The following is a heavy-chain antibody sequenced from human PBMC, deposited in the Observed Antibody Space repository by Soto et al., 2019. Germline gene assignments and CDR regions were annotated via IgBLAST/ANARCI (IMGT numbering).Heavy chain of an antibody. CDR3: ARDKITGLFDY. J-gene: IGHJ4*02. Sequence: SETLSLTCALSGGSISSGGYFWSWIRQPPGKGLEWIGYIYHSGSTNYNPSLKSRVTISVDTSKNQFSLKLTSVTAADTAVYYCARDKITGLFDYWGQGTLVTVSS. V-gene: IGHV4-30-2*01. D-gene: IGHD2-8*02. CDR2: IYHSGST. CDR1: GGSISSGGYF.